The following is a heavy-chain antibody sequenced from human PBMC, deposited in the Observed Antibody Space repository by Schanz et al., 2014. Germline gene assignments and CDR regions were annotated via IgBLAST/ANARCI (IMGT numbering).Heavy chain of an antibody. CDR1: GFAFSSFA. J-gene: IGHJ4*02. Sequence: EVQLVESGGGLVQPGGSLRLSCAASGFAFSSFAMTWVRQAPGKGLEWVSFVHPGGSTYYPDSVKGRFTISRDNSKNSLYLLMNSLRAEDTAVYYCARGGPAYYFDDWGQGTLVTVSS. V-gene: IGHV3-66*01. CDR3: ARGGPAYYFDD. CDR2: VHPGGST.